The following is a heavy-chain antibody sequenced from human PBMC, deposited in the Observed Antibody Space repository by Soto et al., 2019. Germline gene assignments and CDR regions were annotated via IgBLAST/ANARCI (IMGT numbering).Heavy chain of an antibody. CDR2: INHSGST. CDR3: ARVAAVAGFDY. Sequence: SETLSLTCAVYGGSFSGYYWSWIRQPPGKGLEWIGEINHSGSTNYNPSLKSRVTISVDTSKNQFSLKLSSVTAADTAVYYCARVAAVAGFDYWGQGTLVTVSS. D-gene: IGHD6-19*01. CDR1: GGSFSGYY. V-gene: IGHV4-34*01. J-gene: IGHJ4*02.